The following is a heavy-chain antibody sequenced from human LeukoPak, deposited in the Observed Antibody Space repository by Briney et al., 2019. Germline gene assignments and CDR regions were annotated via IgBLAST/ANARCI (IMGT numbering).Heavy chain of an antibody. CDR2: IKEDGSAK. J-gene: IGHJ4*02. V-gene: IGHV3-7*01. D-gene: IGHD1-26*01. CDR3: VRAGWELDY. CDR1: GFTFNNFW. Sequence: GGPLRLSCAASGFTFNNFWMTWVRQAPGKGLEWVADIKEDGSAKFYVDSVKGRFTISGDNSKNSVYLQMDSLRVEDTAVYYCVRAGWELDYWGQGTLVTVSS.